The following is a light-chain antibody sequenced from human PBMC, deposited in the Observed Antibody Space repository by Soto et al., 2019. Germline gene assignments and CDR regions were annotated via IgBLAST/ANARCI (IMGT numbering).Light chain of an antibody. V-gene: IGKV3-15*01. Sequence: EKVLTQSPATLFVSPGDRVTLSCRASESVSSNLAWYQQKPGQAPRLLIYGASTPATGIPPSFSGSGCGPEYTLTITSLQAEDFAVYYCQQYNNVPPLPTFGHGTKVEI. CDR2: GAS. J-gene: IGKJ2*01. CDR1: ESVSSN. CDR3: QQYNNVPPLPT.